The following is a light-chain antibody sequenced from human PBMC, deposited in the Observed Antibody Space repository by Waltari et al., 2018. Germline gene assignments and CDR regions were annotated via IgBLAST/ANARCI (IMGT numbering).Light chain of an antibody. CDR2: VTN. V-gene: IGLV1-40*01. CDR1: NSNIGAGYD. CDR3: QSYDSSPYVV. Sequence: QSVLTQPPSVSGAPGPRVTISCTGNNSNIGAGYDVHWYQQLPGTAPKLLIYVTNNRPSGVPDRFSGSKSGTSASLAITGLQAEDEADYYCQSYDSSPYVVFGGGTRLTVL. J-gene: IGLJ3*02.